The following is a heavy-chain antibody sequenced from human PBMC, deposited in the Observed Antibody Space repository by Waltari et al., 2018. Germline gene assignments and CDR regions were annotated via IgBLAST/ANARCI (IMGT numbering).Heavy chain of an antibody. CDR2: INGNSGNT. CDR1: GGCISSNW. V-gene: IGHV4-59*12. J-gene: IGHJ4*03. CDR3: ARIDNYGGYGLDS. Sequence: QVQLQESGPGLVTPSETLYLTCAVPGGCISSNWWTWIRQPPGKGLEWIGEINGNSGNTNYNPSLKSRVTISKDASKKQVSLKLSSVTAADTAMYYCARIDNYGGYGLDSWGQGVVVTVSS. D-gene: IGHD4-17*01.